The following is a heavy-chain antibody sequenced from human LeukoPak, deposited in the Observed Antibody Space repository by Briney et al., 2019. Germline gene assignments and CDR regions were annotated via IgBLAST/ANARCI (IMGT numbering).Heavy chain of an antibody. CDR1: GYSISSGYY. V-gene: IGHV4-38-2*02. Sequence: PSETLSLTCTVSGYSISSGYYWGWIRQPPGKGLEWIGSIYHSGSTYYNPSLKSRVTISVDTSKNQFSLKLSSVTAADTAVFYCARFSSLAAVGTDYWGQGTLVTVSS. D-gene: IGHD6-13*01. J-gene: IGHJ4*02. CDR2: IYHSGST. CDR3: ARFSSLAAVGTDY.